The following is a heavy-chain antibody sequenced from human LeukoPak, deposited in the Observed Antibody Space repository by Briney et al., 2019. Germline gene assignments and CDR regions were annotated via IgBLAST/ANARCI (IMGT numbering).Heavy chain of an antibody. V-gene: IGHV3-7*01. D-gene: IGHD5-18*01. Sequence: PGGSLRLSCITSGFTFGDYAMTWVRQAPGKGLEWVANIKQDGSEKYYVDSVKGRFTISRDNAKNSLYLQMNSLRAEDTAVYYCARDWGYSYGNHFDYWGQGTLVTVSS. CDR2: IKQDGSEK. CDR1: GFTFGDYA. CDR3: ARDWGYSYGNHFDY. J-gene: IGHJ4*02.